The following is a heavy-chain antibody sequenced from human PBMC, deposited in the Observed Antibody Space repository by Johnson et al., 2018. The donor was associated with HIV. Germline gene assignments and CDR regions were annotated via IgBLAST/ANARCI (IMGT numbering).Heavy chain of an antibody. J-gene: IGHJ3*02. Sequence: QVQLVESGGGVVQPGRSLRLSCAASGFTFSSYGIHWVRQAPGKGLEWEAFIWCDGSNKSYAGSVKGRFTISRDNSKNTLYLQMNSLRAEDTAVYYCARDRDRLNWDYGALDIWGQGTMVTVSS. D-gene: IGHD3-16*01. CDR2: IWCDGSNK. CDR3: ARDRDRLNWDYGALDI. CDR1: GFTFSSYG. V-gene: IGHV3-33*01.